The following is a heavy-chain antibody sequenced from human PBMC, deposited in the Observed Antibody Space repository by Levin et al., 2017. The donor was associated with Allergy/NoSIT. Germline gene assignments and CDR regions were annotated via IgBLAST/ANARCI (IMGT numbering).Heavy chain of an antibody. V-gene: IGHV3-23*01. CDR3: ANPEGGVNRHLVY. CDR1: GLTFINYA. Sequence: GESLKISCAASGLTFINYAMSWVRQAPGKGLEWVSAISGSGGSTYYADSVKGRFTISRDNSKNTLYLQMNSLRAEDTAVYYCANPEGGVNRHLVYWGQGTLVTVSS. D-gene: IGHD1-14*01. CDR2: ISGSGGST. J-gene: IGHJ4*02.